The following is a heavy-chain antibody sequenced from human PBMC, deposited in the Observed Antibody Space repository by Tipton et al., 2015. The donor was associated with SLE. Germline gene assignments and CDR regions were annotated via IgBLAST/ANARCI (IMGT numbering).Heavy chain of an antibody. V-gene: IGHV4-34*01. J-gene: IGHJ4*02. Sequence: TLSLTCAVYGGSFSGYYWSWIRQPPGKGLEWIGEINHSGGTNCNPSLKSRVTISVDTSKNQFSLKLSSVTAADTAVYYCAKDPPREAGLFDYWGQGTLVTVSS. CDR2: INHSGGT. CDR1: GGSFSGYY. D-gene: IGHD6-19*01. CDR3: AKDPPREAGLFDY.